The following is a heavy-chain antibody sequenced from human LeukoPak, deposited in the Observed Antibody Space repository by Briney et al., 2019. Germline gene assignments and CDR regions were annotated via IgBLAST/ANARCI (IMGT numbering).Heavy chain of an antibody. Sequence: PGGSLRLSCAASGFTFSSYAISWVRQAPGKGLEWVSGISGSGVTTYYADSPKGRFTISRDTSKNTVYLQMNSLRAEDTATYYCAREVRTPGYWGQGTLVTVSS. V-gene: IGHV3-23*01. CDR1: GFTFSSYA. D-gene: IGHD1-1*01. CDR3: AREVRTPGY. J-gene: IGHJ4*02. CDR2: ISGSGVTT.